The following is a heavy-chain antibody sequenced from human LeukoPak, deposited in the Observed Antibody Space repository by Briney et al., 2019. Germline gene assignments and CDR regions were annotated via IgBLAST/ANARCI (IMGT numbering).Heavy chain of an antibody. CDR2: TKTETEGGTT. CDR3: TTAVYTSSFDY. D-gene: IGHD2-2*02. J-gene: IGHJ4*02. CDR1: GFTFSDAW. V-gene: IGHV3-15*01. Sequence: PGGSLRLSCAASGFTFSDAWMSWVRQAPGKGLEWVGRTKTETEGGTTDCAAPVKGRFTISRDDSKTTLYLQMNSLQTDDTAVYFCTTAVYTSSFDYWGQGTLVTASS.